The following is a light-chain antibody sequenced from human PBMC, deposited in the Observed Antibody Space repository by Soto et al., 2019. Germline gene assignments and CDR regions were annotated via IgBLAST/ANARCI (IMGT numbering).Light chain of an antibody. CDR2: GAS. CDR1: QSVSSN. Sequence: EIVMMQSPATLSVSPGERATLSCRASQSVSSNLAWYQQKPGQAPRLLIYGASTRATGIPARFSGSGSGTEFTLTISSLQSEDFAVYYCQQYNNCPTWTFGQGTKVDIK. CDR3: QQYNNCPTWT. J-gene: IGKJ1*01. V-gene: IGKV3-15*01.